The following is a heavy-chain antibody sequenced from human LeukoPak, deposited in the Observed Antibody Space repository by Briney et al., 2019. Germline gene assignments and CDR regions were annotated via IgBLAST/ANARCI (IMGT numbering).Heavy chain of an antibody. CDR1: GFTFSSYW. Sequence: PGGSLRLSCAASGFTFSSYWMSWVRQAPGKGLEWVANIKQDGSEKYYVDSVKGRFTISRDNAKNSLYLQMTSLRAEDTAVYYCARDYRHSSSWYYFDYWGQGTLVTVSS. D-gene: IGHD6-13*01. CDR3: ARDYRHSSSWYYFDY. J-gene: IGHJ4*02. CDR2: IKQDGSEK. V-gene: IGHV3-7*01.